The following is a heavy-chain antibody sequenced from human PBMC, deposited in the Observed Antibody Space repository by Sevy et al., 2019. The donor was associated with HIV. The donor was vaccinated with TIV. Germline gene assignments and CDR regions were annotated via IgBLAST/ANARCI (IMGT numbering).Heavy chain of an antibody. V-gene: IGHV3-7*01. CDR2: TNQHGTHI. J-gene: IGHJ5*02. Sequence: GGSLRLSCEVSGFTFSDFWMTWVRQSPGKGLEWVAYTNQHGTHINLLDSVRGRFTISRDNAKNSLYLQMDSLRAEDTAIYYCARDPDWGALDRWGQGTLVTVSS. CDR3: ARDPDWGALDR. D-gene: IGHD7-27*01. CDR1: GFTFSDFW.